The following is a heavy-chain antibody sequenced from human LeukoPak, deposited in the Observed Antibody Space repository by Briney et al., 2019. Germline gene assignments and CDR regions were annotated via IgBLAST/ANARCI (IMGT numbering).Heavy chain of an antibody. CDR3: ARDDVVVAAGGALGFDY. J-gene: IGHJ4*02. V-gene: IGHV3-21*01. CDR2: ISSSSSYI. CDR1: GFTFSSYS. D-gene: IGHD2-15*01. Sequence: GGSLRLSCAASGFTFSSYSMNWVRQAPGKGLEWVSSISSSSSYIYYADSVKGRFTISRDNAKNSLYLQMNGLRAEDTAVYYCARDDVVVAAGGALGFDYWGQGTLVTVSS.